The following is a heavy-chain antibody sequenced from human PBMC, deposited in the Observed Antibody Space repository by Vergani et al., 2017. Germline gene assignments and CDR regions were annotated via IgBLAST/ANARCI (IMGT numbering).Heavy chain of an antibody. J-gene: IGHJ4*02. CDR2: INWNGGST. D-gene: IGHD3-22*01. Sequence: EVQLVESGGGVVRPGGSLRLSCAASGFTFDDYGMSWVRQAPGKGLEWVSGINWNGGSTGYAASVKGRFTISRDNAKNSLYLKMNSLRAEDTALYYCARDLRKGVRRYYYDSSGYYDWGQGTLVTVSS. CDR3: ARDLRKGVRRYYYDSSGYYD. V-gene: IGHV3-20*04. CDR1: GFTFDDYG.